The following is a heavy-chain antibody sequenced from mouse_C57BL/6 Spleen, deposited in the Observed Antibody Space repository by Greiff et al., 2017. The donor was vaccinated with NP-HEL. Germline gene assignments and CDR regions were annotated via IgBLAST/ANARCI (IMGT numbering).Heavy chain of an antibody. CDR1: GYTFTSYW. J-gene: IGHJ4*01. CDR3: AREIYYAHAMDY. CDR2: INPSNGDT. D-gene: IGHD2-1*01. V-gene: IGHV1-53*01. Sequence: VQLQQPGTELVKPGASVKLSCKASGYTFTSYWMHWVKQRPGQGLEWIGNINPSNGDTNYNEKFKSKATLTVDKSSSTAYMQLSSLTSEDSAVYYCAREIYYAHAMDYWGQGTSVTVSS.